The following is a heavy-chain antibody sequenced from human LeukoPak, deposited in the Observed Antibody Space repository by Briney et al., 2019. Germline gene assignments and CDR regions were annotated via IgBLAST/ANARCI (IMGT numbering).Heavy chain of an antibody. CDR3: AKDGIPGGLLWFGELSQYYFDY. V-gene: IGHV3-30*18. CDR2: ISYDGSNK. J-gene: IGHJ4*02. D-gene: IGHD3-10*01. CDR1: GFTFSSYG. Sequence: QPGGSLRLSCAASGFTFSSYGMHWVRQAPGKGLEWVAVISYDGSNKYYADSVKGRFTISRDNSKNTLYLQMNSLRAEDTAVYYCAKDGIPGGLLWFGELSQYYFDYWGQGTLVTVSS.